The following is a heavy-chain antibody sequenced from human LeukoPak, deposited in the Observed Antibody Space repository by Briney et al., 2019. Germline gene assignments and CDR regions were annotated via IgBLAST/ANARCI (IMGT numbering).Heavy chain of an antibody. CDR3: ARDGRLATFDY. V-gene: IGHV3-23*01. CDR1: GFYFTNYG. J-gene: IGHJ4*02. Sequence: GGTLRLSCSASGFYFTNYGMNWVRQAPGKGLEWVSGITGDGGVTYYADSVKGRFTISRDKSKNALYLQMNSLRAEDTAVYYCARDGRLATFDYWGQGTLVTVSS. D-gene: IGHD3-9*01. CDR2: ITGDGGVT.